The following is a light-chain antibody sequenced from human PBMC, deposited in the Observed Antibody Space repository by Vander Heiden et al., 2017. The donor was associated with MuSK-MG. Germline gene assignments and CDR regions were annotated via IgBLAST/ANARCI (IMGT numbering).Light chain of an antibody. CDR2: LGS. CDR1: QSLLHSNGYNY. J-gene: IGKJ2*03. V-gene: IGKV2-28*01. Sequence: DIVMTQSPPSPPVTPGEPASISCRSSQSLLHSNGYNYLDWYLQKPGHSPQLLIYLGSNRASGVPDRFSGSGSGTDFTLKITRVEAEDVGVYYCMQTLQTPPSFGQGTKLEIK. CDR3: MQTLQTPPS.